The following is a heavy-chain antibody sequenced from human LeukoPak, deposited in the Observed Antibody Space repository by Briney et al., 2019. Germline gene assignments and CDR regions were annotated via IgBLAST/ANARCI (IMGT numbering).Heavy chain of an antibody. Sequence: ASVKVSCKASGYTFTGYYMHWVRQAPGQGLEWMGWINLNSGATNYAQKFQSRVTMTRDTSISTAYMELSRLRSDDTAVYYCARAGARYCSSTSCYYYYYYMDVWGKGTTVTVSS. CDR3: ARAGARYCSSTSCYYYYYYMDV. D-gene: IGHD2-2*01. CDR2: INLNSGAT. CDR1: GYTFTGYY. J-gene: IGHJ6*03. V-gene: IGHV1-2*02.